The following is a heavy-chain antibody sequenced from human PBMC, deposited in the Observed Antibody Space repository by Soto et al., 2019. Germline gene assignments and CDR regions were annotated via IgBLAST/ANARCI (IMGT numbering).Heavy chain of an antibody. CDR3: ARDCRWGVRGDSLGY. CDR1: GFTFSSHS. V-gene: IGHV3-21*01. J-gene: IGHJ4*02. Sequence: EVQLVESGGDLVKPGGSLRLSCAASGFTFSSHSMNWVRQAPGKGLEWVSSITSSSIYIYYADSVKGRFTISRDNAKNSLYLQMNSLRPEDTAVYFCARDCRWGVRGDSLGYWGQGSQVIVSS. CDR2: ITSSSIYI. D-gene: IGHD3-10*01.